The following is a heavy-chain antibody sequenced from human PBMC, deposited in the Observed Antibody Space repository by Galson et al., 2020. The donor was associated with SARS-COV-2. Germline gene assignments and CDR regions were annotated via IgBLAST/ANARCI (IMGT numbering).Heavy chain of an antibody. V-gene: IGHV4-31*03. D-gene: IGHD1-1*01. Sequence: SETLSLTCTVSGGTVSSGTYYWSWNGQNPGKGLEWIGHIYNSGSTYYNPSLKSRVTISVDTSKDQFSLRLTSVTAADTAVYYCASWTYFFYGLDVWGQGTTVTVSS. J-gene: IGHJ6*02. CDR1: GGTVSSGTYY. CDR2: IYNSGST. CDR3: ASWTYFFYGLDV.